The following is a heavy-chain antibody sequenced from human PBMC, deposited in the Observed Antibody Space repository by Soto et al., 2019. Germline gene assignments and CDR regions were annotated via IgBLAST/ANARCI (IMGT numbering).Heavy chain of an antibody. V-gene: IGHV3-7*01. J-gene: IGHJ3*02. CDR1: GFTFNYW. Sequence: GGSLRLSCAASGFTFNYWMTWVRQAPGKGLECVANIKPDGSETFYVDSVKGRFTISRDNAKNSLYLQMNSLRAEDTAEYYCAREGRQLGPYAIRGRGTIVT. CDR3: AREGRQLGPYAI. D-gene: IGHD5-18*01. CDR2: IKPDGSET.